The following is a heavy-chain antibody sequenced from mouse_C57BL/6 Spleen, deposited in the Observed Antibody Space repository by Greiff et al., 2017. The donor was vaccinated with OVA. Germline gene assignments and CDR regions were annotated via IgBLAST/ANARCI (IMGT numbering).Heavy chain of an antibody. V-gene: IGHV1-53*01. J-gene: IGHJ4*01. Sequence: VQLQQSGTELVKPGASVKLSCKASGYTFTSYWMHWVKQRPGQGLEWIGNINPSNGGTNYNEKFKSKATLTVDKSSSTAYMQLSSLTSEDSAVYYCARGVFITTVVAYYYAMDYWGQGTSVTVSS. CDR2: INPSNGGT. CDR3: ARGVFITTVVAYYYAMDY. CDR1: GYTFTSYW. D-gene: IGHD1-1*01.